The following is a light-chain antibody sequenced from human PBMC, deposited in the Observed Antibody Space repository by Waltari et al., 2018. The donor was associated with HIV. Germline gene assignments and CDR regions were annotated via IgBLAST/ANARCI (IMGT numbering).Light chain of an antibody. CDR1: SSDVGGYNY. V-gene: IGLV2-11*01. CDR2: DVS. Sequence: QSALTQPRSVSGSPGQSVTLSCTGTSSDVGGYNYVSWYQQHPGKAPKLMIYDVSKRPSGVPDRFSGSKSGNTASLTISGLQAEDEADYYCCSFTTTNTLSYVFGTGTRVTVL. J-gene: IGLJ1*01. CDR3: CSFTTTNTLSYV.